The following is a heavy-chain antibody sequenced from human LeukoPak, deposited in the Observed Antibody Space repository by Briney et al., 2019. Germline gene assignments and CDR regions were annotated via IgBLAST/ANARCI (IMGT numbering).Heavy chain of an antibody. CDR1: GGSISSYY. D-gene: IGHD3-3*01. CDR2: IYTSGST. CDR3: ARDGGRFLEWLPRY. V-gene: IGHV4-4*07. Sequence: SETLSLTCTVSGGSISSYYWSWIRQPAGKGLEWIGRIYTSGSTNYNPSLKSRVTMSVDMSKNQFSLKLSSVTAADTAVCYCARDGGRFLEWLPRYWGQGTLVTVSS. J-gene: IGHJ4*02.